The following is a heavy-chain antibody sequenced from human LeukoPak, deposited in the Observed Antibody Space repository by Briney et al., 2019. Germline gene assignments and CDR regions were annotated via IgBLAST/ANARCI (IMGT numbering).Heavy chain of an antibody. CDR2: IYYTGTT. V-gene: IGHV4-39*07. J-gene: IGHJ5*02. CDR1: GGSISSSSYY. D-gene: IGHD2-15*01. CDR3: ARVGLKGLFDP. Sequence: SETLSLTCTVSGGSISSSSYYWGWIRQPPGKGLAWIGSIYYTGTTYYNPSLKSRVTISVDTSKNRFSLNMRSVTAADTAVYYCARVGLKGLFDPWGQGSLVTVSS.